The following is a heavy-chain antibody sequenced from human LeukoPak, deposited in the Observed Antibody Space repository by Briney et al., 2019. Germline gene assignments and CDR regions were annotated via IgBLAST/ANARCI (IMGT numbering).Heavy chain of an antibody. Sequence: SSETLSLTCTVSGGSISSSSYYWSWIRQPPGKGLEWIGYIYYSGSTNYNPSLKSRVTISVDTSKNQFSLKLSSVTAADTAVYYCARLTTRHAFDIWGQGTMVTVSS. J-gene: IGHJ3*02. V-gene: IGHV4-61*01. CDR2: IYYSGST. CDR3: ARLTTRHAFDI. D-gene: IGHD4-11*01. CDR1: GGSISSSSYY.